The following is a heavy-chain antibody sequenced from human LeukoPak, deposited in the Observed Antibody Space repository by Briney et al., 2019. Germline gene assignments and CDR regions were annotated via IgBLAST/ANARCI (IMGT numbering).Heavy chain of an antibody. Sequence: ASVKVSCKASGYTFTGYYMHWVRQAPGQGLEWMGWINPNSGGTNYAQKFQGWVTMTRDTSISTAYMELSRLRSDDTAVYYCATGSEGGAYAFDIWGQGTMVTVSS. CDR3: ATGSEGGAYAFDI. CDR1: GYTFTGYY. D-gene: IGHD3-16*01. V-gene: IGHV1-2*04. CDR2: INPNSGGT. J-gene: IGHJ3*02.